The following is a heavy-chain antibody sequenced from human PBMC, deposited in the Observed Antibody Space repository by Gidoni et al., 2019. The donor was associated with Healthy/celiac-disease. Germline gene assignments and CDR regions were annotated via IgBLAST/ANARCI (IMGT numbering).Heavy chain of an antibody. V-gene: IGHV1-8*01. D-gene: IGHD3-10*01. CDR1: GYTFTSYD. CDR3: ARGPPVPRITMVRGVYWFDP. Sequence: QVQLVQSGAEVKKPGASVKVSCKASGYTFTSYDINWVRQATGQGLEWMGWMNPNSGNTGYAQKFQGRVTMTRNTSISTAYMELSSLRSEDTAVYYCARGPPVPRITMVRGVYWFDPWGQGTLVTVSS. J-gene: IGHJ5*02. CDR2: MNPNSGNT.